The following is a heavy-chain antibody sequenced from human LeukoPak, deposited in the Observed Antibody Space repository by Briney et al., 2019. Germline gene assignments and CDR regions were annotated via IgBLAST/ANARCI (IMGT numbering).Heavy chain of an antibody. V-gene: IGHV1-18*01. CDR2: ISAYNGNT. D-gene: IGHD4-17*01. CDR3: ARGYGLNPVDY. J-gene: IGHJ4*02. CDR1: GYTFTSDG. Sequence: ASVKVSCKASGYTFTSDGFNWVRQAPGHGLEWMGWISAYNGNTYSEQKFQGRLTMTTDTSTRTAYLELRSLRSDDTANYYCARGYGLNPVDYWGQGTLVTVSS.